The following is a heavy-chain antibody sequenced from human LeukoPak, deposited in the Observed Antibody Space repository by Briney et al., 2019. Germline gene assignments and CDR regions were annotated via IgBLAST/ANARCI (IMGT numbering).Heavy chain of an antibody. CDR2: ISSTSSYI. CDR1: GFTFSSYS. Sequence: GGSLRLSCAASGFTFSSYSMNWVRQAPGKGLEWVSSISSTSSYIYYADSVKGRFTISRDNAKNSLYLQMNSLRAEDTAVYYCARDDTYYDSSGYYLDYWGREPWSPSPQ. CDR3: ARDDTYYDSSGYYLDY. J-gene: IGHJ4*02. D-gene: IGHD3-22*01. V-gene: IGHV3-21*01.